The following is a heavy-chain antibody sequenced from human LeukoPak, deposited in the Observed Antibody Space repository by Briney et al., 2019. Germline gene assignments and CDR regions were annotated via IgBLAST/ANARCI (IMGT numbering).Heavy chain of an antibody. CDR3: ARSGLPMVRGVIIKSYYYYGMDV. CDR1: RYTFTSYD. CDR2: MNPNSGNT. D-gene: IGHD3-10*01. J-gene: IGHJ6*02. Sequence: ASVKVSCKASRYTFTSYDINWVRQATGQGLEWMGWMNPNSGNTGYAQKFQGRVTMTRNTSISTAYMELSSLRSEDTAVYYCARSGLPMVRGVIIKSYYYYGMDVWGQGTTVTVSS. V-gene: IGHV1-8*01.